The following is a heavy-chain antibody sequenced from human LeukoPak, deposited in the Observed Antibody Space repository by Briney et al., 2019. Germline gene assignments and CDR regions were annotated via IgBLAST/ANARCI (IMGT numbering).Heavy chain of an antibody. Sequence: SETLSLTCTVSGGSISSYYWSWIRQPAGKGLEWIGRIYTSGSTNYNPSLKSRVTMSVDTSKNQFSLKLSSVTAADTAVYYCARRARRGIFGVGGYFDYWGQGTLVTVSS. D-gene: IGHD3-3*01. CDR1: GGSISSYY. CDR2: IYTSGST. J-gene: IGHJ4*02. V-gene: IGHV4-4*07. CDR3: ARRARRGIFGVGGYFDY.